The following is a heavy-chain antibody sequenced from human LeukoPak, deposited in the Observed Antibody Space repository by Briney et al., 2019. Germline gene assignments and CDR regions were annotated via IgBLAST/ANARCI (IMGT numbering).Heavy chain of an antibody. V-gene: IGHV3-23*01. Sequence: GGSLRLSCAASGFTSSSNAMGWVRQAPGKGLEWVSAISPGGSPYYADSVKGRFTISRDNSKNTLYLQMNGLRADDTALYYCARVGWYCSGGTCYPNWFDPWGQGTLVTVSS. CDR2: ISPGGSP. D-gene: IGHD2-15*01. CDR1: GFTSSSNA. J-gene: IGHJ5*02. CDR3: ARVGWYCSGGTCYPNWFDP.